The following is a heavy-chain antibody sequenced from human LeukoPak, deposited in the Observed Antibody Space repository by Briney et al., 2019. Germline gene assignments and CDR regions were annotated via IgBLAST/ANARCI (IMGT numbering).Heavy chain of an antibody. CDR1: GGSISSSSYY. J-gene: IGHJ4*02. D-gene: IGHD3-22*01. V-gene: IGHV4-39*01. CDR2: IYYSGST. Sequence: SETLSLTCTVSGGSISSSSYYWGWIRQPPGKGLEWTGSIYYSGSTFYNPSLKSRVTISVDTSKNQFSLKLSSVTAADTAVYYCARHVSSSVYKPFDYWGQGTLVTVSS. CDR3: ARHVSSSVYKPFDY.